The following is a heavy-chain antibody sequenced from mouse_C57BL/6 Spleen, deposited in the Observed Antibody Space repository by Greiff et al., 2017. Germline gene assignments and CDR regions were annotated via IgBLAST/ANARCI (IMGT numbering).Heavy chain of an antibody. V-gene: IGHV1-53*01. J-gene: IGHJ1*03. D-gene: IGHD2-3*01. CDR1: GYTFTSYW. Sequence: QVQLQQPGTELVKPGASVKLSCKASGYTFTSYWMHWVKQRPGQGLEWIGNINPSNGGTNYNEKFKSKATLTVDKSSSTAYMQLSSLTSEDSAGYYCARGTRYDGYYWYFDVWGTGTTVTVSS. CDR3: ARGTRYDGYYWYFDV. CDR2: INPSNGGT.